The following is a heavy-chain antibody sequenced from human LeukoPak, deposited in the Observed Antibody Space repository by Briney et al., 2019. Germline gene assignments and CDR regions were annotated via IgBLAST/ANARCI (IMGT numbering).Heavy chain of an antibody. V-gene: IGHV3-30*18. D-gene: IGHD4-17*01. CDR2: ISYDGSNK. CDR1: GFTFSSYG. Sequence: GRSLRLSCAASGFTFSSYGMHWVRQAPGKGLEWVAVISYDGSNKYYADSVKGRFTISRDNSKNTLYLQMNSLRAEDTAVYYCAKELRDYWGQGTLVTVSS. J-gene: IGHJ4*02. CDR3: AKELRDY.